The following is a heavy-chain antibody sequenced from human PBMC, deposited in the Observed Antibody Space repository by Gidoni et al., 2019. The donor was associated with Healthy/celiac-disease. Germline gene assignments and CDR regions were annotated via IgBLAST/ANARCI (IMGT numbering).Heavy chain of an antibody. Sequence: QVQLLQSGAEVTKPGASVKVSCKASGYTFTSNGISWVRQAPGQGLEWTGWISAYTGNTNYAQKLQSRVTMTTVTSTSTDYMELRSLRSDDTAVYYCARDPTKYDSSGYYVVWGQGTLVTVSS. V-gene: IGHV1-18*01. CDR2: ISAYTGNT. CDR3: ARDPTKYDSSGYYVV. J-gene: IGHJ4*02. CDR1: GYTFTSNG. D-gene: IGHD3-22*01.